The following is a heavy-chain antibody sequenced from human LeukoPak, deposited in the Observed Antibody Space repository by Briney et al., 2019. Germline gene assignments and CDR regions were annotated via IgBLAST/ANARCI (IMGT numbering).Heavy chain of an antibody. CDR1: GGSISSYY. J-gene: IGHJ4*02. Sequence: PSETLSLTCTVSGGSISSYYWSWIRQPAGKGLEWIGRIYSSGTTNYNPSLKSRVTMSPDTSKNQFSLKLTSVTAADTAVYYCARAWDGSGYYWVFDYWGQGTLVTVSP. V-gene: IGHV4-4*07. CDR2: IYSSGTT. D-gene: IGHD3-22*01. CDR3: ARAWDGSGYYWVFDY.